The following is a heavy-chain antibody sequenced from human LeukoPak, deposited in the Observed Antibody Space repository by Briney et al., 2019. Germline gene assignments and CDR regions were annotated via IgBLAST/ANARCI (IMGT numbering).Heavy chain of an antibody. CDR3: ARLDIDGSGRGRYSNDF. J-gene: IGHJ4*02. CDR1: GFAFSRYW. Sequence: GGSLRLSCAASGFAFSRYWMSWVRQAPGKGLDWVANINQRGSEKYYAGSVEGRFTISRDNAKNSVSLQMNSLRAEDTAVYYCARLDIDGSGRGRYSNDFWGQGTLVTVSS. CDR2: INQRGSEK. V-gene: IGHV3-7*01. D-gene: IGHD1-26*01.